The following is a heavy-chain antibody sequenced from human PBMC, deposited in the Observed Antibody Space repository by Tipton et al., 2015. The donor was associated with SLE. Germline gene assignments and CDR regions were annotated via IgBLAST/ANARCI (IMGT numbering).Heavy chain of an antibody. CDR1: GASVTRTSHY. J-gene: IGHJ4*02. CDR2: VSYSGST. Sequence: TLSLTCSVSGASVTRTSHYWGWIRQSPGKGLEWIATVSYSGSTFSNPSLRGRVATSSDTSGNQFSLTLRSVTAADTAVYYCAVLRKGISFLLWGQGSLVTASS. V-gene: IGHV4-39*07. CDR3: AVLRKGISFLL.